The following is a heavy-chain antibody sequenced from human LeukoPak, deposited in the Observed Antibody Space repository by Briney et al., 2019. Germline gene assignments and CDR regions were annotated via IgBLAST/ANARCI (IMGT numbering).Heavy chain of an antibody. D-gene: IGHD2-2*01. Sequence: PGGSLRLSCAASGFTFSSYGMHWVRQAPGKGLEWVAVISYDGSNKYYADSVKGRFTISRDNSKNTLYLQMNSLRAEDTAVCYCAKENPRYCSSTSCYGFDYWGQGTLVTVSS. CDR1: GFTFSSYG. J-gene: IGHJ4*02. CDR2: ISYDGSNK. CDR3: AKENPRYCSSTSCYGFDY. V-gene: IGHV3-30*18.